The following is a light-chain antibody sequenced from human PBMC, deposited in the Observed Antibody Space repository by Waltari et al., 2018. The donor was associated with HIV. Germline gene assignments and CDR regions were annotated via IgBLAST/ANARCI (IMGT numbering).Light chain of an antibody. V-gene: IGLV2-8*01. J-gene: IGLJ2*01. CDR3: TSYAGRNTLV. Sequence: QSALTQPPSASGSPGQSVTISCTGKTSDVCAYNYVFWYQQHPGKAPKLMIYAVFKRPSGVPDRFSGSKSGNTASLTVSGLQAEDEADYYCTSYAGRNTLVFGGGTKLTVL. CDR1: TSDVCAYNY. CDR2: AVF.